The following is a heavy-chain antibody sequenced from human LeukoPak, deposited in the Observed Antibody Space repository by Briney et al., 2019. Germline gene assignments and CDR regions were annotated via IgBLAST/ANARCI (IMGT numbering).Heavy chain of an antibody. CDR2: ISYDGSNK. V-gene: IGHV3-30-3*01. D-gene: IGHD3/OR15-3a*01. CDR3: GRSALDRLGGFEI. CDR1: GFTFSDYY. Sequence: GGSLRLSCAASGFTFSDYYMSWIRQAPGKGLEWVAVISYDGSNKYYADSVKGRFTISRDNSKNTLYLQMNSLRAEDTAVYYCGRSALDRLGGFEIRGQG. J-gene: IGHJ6*01.